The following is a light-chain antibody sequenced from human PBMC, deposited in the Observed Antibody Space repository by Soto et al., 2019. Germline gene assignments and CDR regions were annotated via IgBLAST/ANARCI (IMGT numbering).Light chain of an antibody. J-gene: IGKJ1*01. CDR2: DAS. CDR3: QQYNNWPRT. CDR1: QSVRSN. Sequence: EVVMTQSPATLSVSPGERATLSCRASQSVRSNLAWYQQKPGQAPRLLIYDASTRATGIPARFSGSGSGTEFTLTISSLQSEDFAVYYCQQYNNWPRTFGQGTKVDI. V-gene: IGKV3-15*01.